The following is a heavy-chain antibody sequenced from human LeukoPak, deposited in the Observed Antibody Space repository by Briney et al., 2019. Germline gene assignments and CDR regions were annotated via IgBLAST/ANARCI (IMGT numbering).Heavy chain of an antibody. J-gene: IGHJ6*03. Sequence: PSETLSLTCTVSGGSISSYYWSWIRQPPGKGLEWIGYIYYSGSTNYNPSLKSRVTISVDTSKNQFSLKLSSVTAADTVVYYCASSPKLLWFGEPHPYYYYYYMDVWGKGTTVTISS. CDR1: GGSISSYY. D-gene: IGHD3-10*01. CDR3: ASSPKLLWFGEPHPYYYYYYMDV. CDR2: IYYSGST. V-gene: IGHV4-59*01.